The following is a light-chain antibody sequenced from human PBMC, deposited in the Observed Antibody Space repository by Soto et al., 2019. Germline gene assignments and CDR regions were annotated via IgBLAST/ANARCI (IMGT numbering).Light chain of an antibody. V-gene: IGLV2-14*01. J-gene: IGLJ1*01. CDR1: SSDVGDYNY. Sequence: QSALTQPASVSGSPGQSITISCTGTSSDVGDYNYVSWYQQHPGIAPKLLIYGVTNRPSGVSTRFSGSKSGNTASLTISGLQAEDEADYHCSSYTSASTLLYLFGTGTKVTVL. CDR2: GVT. CDR3: SSYTSASTLLYL.